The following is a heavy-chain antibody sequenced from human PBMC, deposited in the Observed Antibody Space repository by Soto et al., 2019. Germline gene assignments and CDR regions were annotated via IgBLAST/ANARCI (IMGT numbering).Heavy chain of an antibody. CDR1: GGSISSSSYY. Sequence: PSETLSLTCTVSGGSISSSSYYWGWIRQPPGKGLEWIGSIYYSGSTYYNPSLKSRVTISVDTSKNQFSLKLSSVTAADTAVYYCARAVIAAAGTGYNWFDPWGQGTLVTVSS. CDR3: ARAVIAAAGTGYNWFDP. D-gene: IGHD6-13*01. J-gene: IGHJ5*02. V-gene: IGHV4-39*01. CDR2: IYYSGST.